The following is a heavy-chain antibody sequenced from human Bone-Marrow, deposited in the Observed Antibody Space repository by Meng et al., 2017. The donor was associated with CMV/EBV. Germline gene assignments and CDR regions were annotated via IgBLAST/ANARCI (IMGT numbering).Heavy chain of an antibody. D-gene: IGHD2-15*01. CDR3: ARCSYYYYGMDV. V-gene: IGHV4-39*01. J-gene: IGHJ6*01. CDR2: IYYSGST. Sequence: GSLRLSCTVSGGSISDSSHYWGWIRQLPGKGLEWIGSIYYSGSTYYNPSLKSRVTISVDTSKNQFSLKLSSVTAADTAVYYCARCSYYYYGMDVWGQGTTVTGSS. CDR1: GGSISDSSHY.